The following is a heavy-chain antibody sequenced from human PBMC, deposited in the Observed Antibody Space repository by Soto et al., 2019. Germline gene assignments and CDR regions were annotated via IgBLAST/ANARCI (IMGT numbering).Heavy chain of an antibody. D-gene: IGHD1-1*01. Sequence: GGSLRLSCAASGFTVSSNYMSWVRQAPGKGLEWVSVIYSGGSTYYADSVKGRFTISRDNSKNTLYLQMNSLRAEDTAVYYCARARRTYYYYYGMDVWGQGTTVTVSS. CDR2: IYSGGST. CDR1: GFTVSSNY. V-gene: IGHV3-53*01. J-gene: IGHJ6*02. CDR3: ARARRTYYYYYGMDV.